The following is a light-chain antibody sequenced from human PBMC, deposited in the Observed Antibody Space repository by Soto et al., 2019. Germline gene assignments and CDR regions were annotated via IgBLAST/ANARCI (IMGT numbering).Light chain of an antibody. J-gene: IGKJ1*01. CDR3: LQDYSYPWT. CDR1: QGIRND. CDR2: AAS. Sequence: AIQMTQSPSSLSASVGDRVTITRRASQGIRNDLGRYQQKPGKAPKLLIYAASSLQSGVPSRFSGSGSGTDFTLTISSLQPEDFATYYCLQDYSYPWTFGQGTKVEIK. V-gene: IGKV1-6*01.